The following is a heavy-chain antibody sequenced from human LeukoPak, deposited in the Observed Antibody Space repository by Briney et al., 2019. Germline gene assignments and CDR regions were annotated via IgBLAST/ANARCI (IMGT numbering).Heavy chain of an antibody. Sequence: ASETLSLTCTVSGGSISSSSYYWGWIRQPPGKGLEWIGSIYYSGSTYYNPSLKSRVTISVDTSKNQFSLKLSSVTAADTAVYYCARFGGKYDDYWGQGTLVTVSS. CDR1: GGSISSSSYY. D-gene: IGHD4-23*01. J-gene: IGHJ4*02. V-gene: IGHV4-39*07. CDR3: ARFGGKYDDY. CDR2: IYYSGST.